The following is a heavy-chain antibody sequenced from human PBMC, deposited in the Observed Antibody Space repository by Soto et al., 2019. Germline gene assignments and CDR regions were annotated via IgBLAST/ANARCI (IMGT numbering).Heavy chain of an antibody. D-gene: IGHD2-15*01. CDR1: GGSISSYY. Sequence: KASETLSLTCTVSGGSISSYYWSWIRQPPGKGLEWIGYIYYSGSTNYNPSLKSRVTISVDTSKNQFSLKLSSVTAADTAVYYCARRRACSGGYCPFDYWGQGILVTVSS. V-gene: IGHV4-59*08. CDR3: ARRRACSGGYCPFDY. CDR2: IYYSGST. J-gene: IGHJ4*02.